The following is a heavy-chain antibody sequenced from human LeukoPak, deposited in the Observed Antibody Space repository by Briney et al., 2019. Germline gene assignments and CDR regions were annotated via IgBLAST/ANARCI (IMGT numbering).Heavy chain of an antibody. D-gene: IGHD4-17*01. J-gene: IGHJ6*02. CDR2: ISAYNGNT. Sequence: ASAKVSCKASGYTFTSYGISWVRQAPGQGLEWMGWISAYNGNTNYAQKLQGRVTMTTDTSTSTAYMELRSLRSDDTAVYYCARALRATVTTIPTYYYYYGMDVWGQGTTVTVSS. CDR1: GYTFTSYG. V-gene: IGHV1-18*01. CDR3: ARALRATVTTIPTYYYYYGMDV.